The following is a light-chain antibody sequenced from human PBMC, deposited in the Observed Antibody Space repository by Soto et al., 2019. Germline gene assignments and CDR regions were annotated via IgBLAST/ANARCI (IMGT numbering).Light chain of an antibody. J-gene: IGKJ3*01. CDR1: QDISNY. V-gene: IGKV1-27*01. CDR2: AAS. Sequence: DIQMTQSPSSLSATVGDRVTITCRASQDISNYLALHQQKPGKVPKLLIYAASTLQPGVPSRFSGSGSGTDFTLTISSLQPEDVATYYCQKYNGAPPETFGPGTKVAIK. CDR3: QKYNGAPPET.